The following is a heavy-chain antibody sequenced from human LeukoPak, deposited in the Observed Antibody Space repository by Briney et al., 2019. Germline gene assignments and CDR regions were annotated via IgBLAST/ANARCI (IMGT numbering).Heavy chain of an antibody. V-gene: IGHV3-7*03. D-gene: IGHD3-16*01. J-gene: IGHJ6*02. CDR2: INHNGNVN. CDR1: GFTFSSYW. Sequence: XGSLRLSCAASGFTFSSYWMNWARQAPGKGLEWVASINHNGNVNYYVDSVKGRLTISRDNAKNSLYLQMSNLRAEDTAVYFCARGGGLDVWGQGATVTVSS. CDR3: ARGGGLDV.